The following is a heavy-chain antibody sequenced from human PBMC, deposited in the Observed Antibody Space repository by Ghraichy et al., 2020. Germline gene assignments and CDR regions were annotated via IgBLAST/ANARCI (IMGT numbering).Heavy chain of an antibody. CDR2: IGTGGDT. CDR3: ARGGGYGQTGRFDY. Sequence: ESLNISCAASGFTFSSYDMHWVRQATGKGLEWVSVIGTGGDTYYPGSVKGRFTISRENARNSLYLQMNSLRAGDTAVYYCARGGGYGQTGRFDYWGQGTLVTVSS. J-gene: IGHJ4*02. V-gene: IGHV3-13*01. CDR1: GFTFSSYD. D-gene: IGHD5-18*01.